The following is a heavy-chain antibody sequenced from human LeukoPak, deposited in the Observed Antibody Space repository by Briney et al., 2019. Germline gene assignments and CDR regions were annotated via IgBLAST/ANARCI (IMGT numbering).Heavy chain of an antibody. J-gene: IGHJ4*02. CDR2: IHSGGNT. D-gene: IGHD2-15*01. CDR3: TRDLNSGGSC. V-gene: IGHV3-53*01. Sequence: SGGSLGLSCAASGFTVSSSYMSWVRQAPGKGLEWVSVIHSGGNTYYADSVKGRFTISRDNSKNTLYLQMNSLRAEDTAVYYCTRDLNSGGSCWGQGTLVTVSS. CDR1: GFTVSSSY.